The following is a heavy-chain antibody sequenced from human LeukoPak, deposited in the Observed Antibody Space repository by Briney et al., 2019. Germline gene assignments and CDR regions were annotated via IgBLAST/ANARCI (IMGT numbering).Heavy chain of an antibody. J-gene: IGHJ4*02. Sequence: PGGSLRLSCAASGFTVSSNYMSWVRQAPGKGLEWVSVIYSGVTTYYADSVKGRFTISRDNAKNSLYLQMSSLRAEDTAVYYCARSTAGLDYWGQGTLVTVSS. CDR3: ARSTAGLDY. V-gene: IGHV3-66*01. CDR1: GFTVSSNY. CDR2: IYSGVTT. D-gene: IGHD1-1*01.